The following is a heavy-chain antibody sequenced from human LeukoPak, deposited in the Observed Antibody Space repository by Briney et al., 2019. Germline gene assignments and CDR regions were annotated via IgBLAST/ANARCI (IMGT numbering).Heavy chain of an antibody. CDR1: GYSFNGYY. D-gene: IGHD3-10*01. Sequence: AAVKLSCKASGYSFNGYYMHWVRQAPGQGPEWMGWINPNSGGTNYAQKFQGRVTMTRDTSISTAYMELSRLTSDDTAVYYCARDPIYGSGSYYSDGWFDPWGQGTQVTVSS. V-gene: IGHV1-2*02. J-gene: IGHJ5*02. CDR3: ARDPIYGSGSYYSDGWFDP. CDR2: INPNSGGT.